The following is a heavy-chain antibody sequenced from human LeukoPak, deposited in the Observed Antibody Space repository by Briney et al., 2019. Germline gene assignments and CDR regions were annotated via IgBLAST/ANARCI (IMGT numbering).Heavy chain of an antibody. J-gene: IGHJ4*02. Sequence: SETLSLTCTVSGGSISSSSYYWGWIRQPPGKGLEWIGSIYYSGSTYYNLSLKSRVTISVDTSKNQFSLKLSSVTAADTAVYYCARSFGYSYGPLDYWGQGTLVTVSS. D-gene: IGHD5-18*01. V-gene: IGHV4-39*01. CDR3: ARSFGYSYGPLDY. CDR1: GGSISSSSYY. CDR2: IYYSGST.